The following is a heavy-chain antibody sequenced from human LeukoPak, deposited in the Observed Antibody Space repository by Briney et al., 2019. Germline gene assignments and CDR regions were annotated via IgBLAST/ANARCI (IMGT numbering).Heavy chain of an antibody. J-gene: IGHJ6*02. V-gene: IGHV3-7*01. CDR1: GFTFSKNW. CDR3: ARSAPTIAAAGDYYYYGMDV. Sequence: GGSLTLSCAASGFTFSKNWMTWVRQAPGKGLEWVANIKEDGSKKYYVDSVKGRFTISRDNALNSLSLQMNSLRAEDTAVYYCARSAPTIAAAGDYYYYGMDVWGQGTTVTVSS. CDR2: IKEDGSKK. D-gene: IGHD6-13*01.